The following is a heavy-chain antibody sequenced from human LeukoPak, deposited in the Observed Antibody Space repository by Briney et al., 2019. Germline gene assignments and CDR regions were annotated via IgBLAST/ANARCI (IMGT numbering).Heavy chain of an antibody. Sequence: GGSLRLSCAASGFTFSSYAMSWVRQAPGKGLEWVSAISGSVGSTYYADSVKGRFTIPRDNSKNTLYLQMNSLRAEDTAVYYCAKVMLARPYYYDSSGYYPDAFDIWGQGTMVTVSS. V-gene: IGHV3-23*01. CDR1: GFTFSSYA. D-gene: IGHD3-22*01. J-gene: IGHJ3*02. CDR2: ISGSVGST. CDR3: AKVMLARPYYYDSSGYYPDAFDI.